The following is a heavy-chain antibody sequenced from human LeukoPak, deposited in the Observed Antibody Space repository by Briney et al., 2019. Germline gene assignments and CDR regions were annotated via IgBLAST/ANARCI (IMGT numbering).Heavy chain of an antibody. J-gene: IGHJ4*02. CDR1: GGSISSSSYY. CDR2: IYYSGST. V-gene: IGHV4-39*01. CDR3: VSLYYYDSSGYPRSFD. D-gene: IGHD3-22*01. Sequence: SETLSLTCTVSGGSISSSSYYWGWIRQPPGKGLEWIGSIYYSGSTYYNPSLKRRVTISVDTSKNQFSLKLSSVTAADTAVYYCVSLYYYDSSGYPRSFDWGQGTLVTVSS.